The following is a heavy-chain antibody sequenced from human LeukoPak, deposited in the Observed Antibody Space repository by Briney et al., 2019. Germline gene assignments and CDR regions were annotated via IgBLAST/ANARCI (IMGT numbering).Heavy chain of an antibody. Sequence: GGSLRLSCAASGFTFSSYSMNWVRQAPGKGLEWVSSISSSSSYIYYADSVEGRFTISRDNAKNSLYLQMNSLRAEDTAVYYCAREEYSSGWYHYYYMDVWGKGTTVTVSS. CDR3: AREEYSSGWYHYYYMDV. V-gene: IGHV3-21*01. CDR2: ISSSSSYI. CDR1: GFTFSSYS. J-gene: IGHJ6*03. D-gene: IGHD6-19*01.